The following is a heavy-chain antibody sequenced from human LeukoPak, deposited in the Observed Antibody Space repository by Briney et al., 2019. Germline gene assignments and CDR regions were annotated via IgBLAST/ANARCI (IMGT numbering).Heavy chain of an antibody. V-gene: IGHV4-4*07. D-gene: IGHD2-21*02. CDR1: GGSMSSHF. J-gene: IGHJ4*02. CDR3: ARDVALSYCGGDCLPDY. Sequence: KPSETLSLTCTVSGGSMSSHFWSWIRQPAGKGLEWIGRIYSSGSTNYNPSLESRITMSLDTSKNQFSLTLSSVTAADTAVYYCARDVALSYCGGDCLPDYWGQGTLVTVSS. CDR2: IYSSGST.